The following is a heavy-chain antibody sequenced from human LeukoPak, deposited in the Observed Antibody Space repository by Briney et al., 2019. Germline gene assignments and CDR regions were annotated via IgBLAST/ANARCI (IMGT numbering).Heavy chain of an antibody. V-gene: IGHV3-30*18. D-gene: IGHD6-13*01. Sequence: PGGSLRLSCAASGFTFSSYGIHWVRQAPGKGLEWVAVISYDGSDKYYADSVKGRFTISRDDSKNTLYLQMNSLRAEDTAVYYCAKDSVGAAGTGHFDYWGQGTLVTVSS. CDR3: AKDSVGAAGTGHFDY. CDR2: ISYDGSDK. J-gene: IGHJ4*02. CDR1: GFTFSSYG.